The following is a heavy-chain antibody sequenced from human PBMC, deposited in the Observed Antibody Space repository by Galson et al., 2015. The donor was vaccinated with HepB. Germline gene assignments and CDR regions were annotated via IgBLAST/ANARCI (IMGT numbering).Heavy chain of an antibody. D-gene: IGHD5-18*01. CDR3: ARTLAPYTGFDY. Sequence: SLRLSCAASGFTFTTHAMSWVRLAPGKGLQWVSSIIGSGSTFSTSYADSVKGRFTISTDSSKNTLYLQMNSLRAEDTAVFYCARTLAPYTGFDYWGQGTLVTVSS. CDR2: IIGSGSTFST. J-gene: IGHJ4*02. CDR1: GFTFTTHA. V-gene: IGHV3-23*01.